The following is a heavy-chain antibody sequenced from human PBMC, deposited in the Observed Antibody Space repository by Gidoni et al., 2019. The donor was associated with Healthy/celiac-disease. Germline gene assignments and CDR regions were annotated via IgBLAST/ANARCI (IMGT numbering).Heavy chain of an antibody. J-gene: IGHJ5*02. Sequence: QVQLHQSGPGLVKPSQPLSLTCAISGARVSSNSAAWNWIRQSPSRGLEWLGRTYYRSKRYNDDAVSVKRRITIKPDTNKNQFSLQLNSGTPEDTAVYYCARGVRGNNGFDPWGQGTLVTVSS. CDR2: TYYRSKRYN. CDR3: ARGVRGNNGFDP. V-gene: IGHV6-1*01. CDR1: GARVSSNSAA.